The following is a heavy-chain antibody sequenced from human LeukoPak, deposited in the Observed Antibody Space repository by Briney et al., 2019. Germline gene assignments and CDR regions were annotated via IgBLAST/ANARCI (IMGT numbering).Heavy chain of an antibody. D-gene: IGHD6-13*01. CDR2: INTNTGNP. CDR3: AREWYSSSAETDAFDI. J-gene: IGHJ3*02. V-gene: IGHV7-4-1*02. CDR1: GYTFTSYA. Sequence: GASVKVSCKASGYTFTSYAMNWVRQAPGQGLEWMVWINTNTGNPTYAQGFTGRFVFSLDTSVSTAYLQISSLKAEDTAVYYCAREWYSSSAETDAFDIWGQGTMVTVSS.